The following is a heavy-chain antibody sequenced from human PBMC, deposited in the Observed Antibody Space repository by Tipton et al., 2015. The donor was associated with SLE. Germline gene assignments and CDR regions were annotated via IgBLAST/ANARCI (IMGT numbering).Heavy chain of an antibody. D-gene: IGHD2-15*01. Sequence: RSLRLSCAASGFTFSSFGMHWVRQSPAKGLEWVALAWYDGTKEYYADSVKGRFTISRDNSKNTLYLQMNSLRAEDTAVYYCARDSPGYWGQGTLVTVSS. CDR2: AWYDGTKE. V-gene: IGHV3-33*01. CDR1: GFTFSSFG. J-gene: IGHJ4*02. CDR3: ARDSPGY.